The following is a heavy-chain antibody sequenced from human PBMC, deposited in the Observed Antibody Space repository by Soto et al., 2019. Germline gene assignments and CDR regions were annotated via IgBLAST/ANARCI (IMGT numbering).Heavy chain of an antibody. CDR1: GGTLSDHG. J-gene: IGHJ3*02. D-gene: IGHD3-10*01. CDR2: TLPVFNTA. V-gene: IGHV1-69*06. CDR3: ARGVYGSGNYYTGPSAFDI. Sequence: QVQLEQSGAEVKKPGSSVKISCKASGGTLSDHGVSWLRQAPGQGLEWVGGTLPVFNTANYAPKLQGRVTIAADKPTNIAYMELGRLRSDDTAFYFCARGVYGSGNYYTGPSAFDIWGQGTLVIVSS.